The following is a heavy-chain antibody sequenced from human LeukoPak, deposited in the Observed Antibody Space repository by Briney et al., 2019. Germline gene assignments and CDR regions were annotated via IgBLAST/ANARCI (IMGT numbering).Heavy chain of an antibody. CDR3: AGKKVLGPIGAFDI. CDR2: ISAYNGNT. Sequence: ASVKVSCKASGYTFTSYGISWVRQAPGQGLEWMGWISAYNGNTNYAQKLQVRVTMTTDKSTSTAYIELRSLRSDDAAVYYCAGKKVLGPIGAFDIWGQGTMVTVSS. D-gene: IGHD7-27*01. V-gene: IGHV1-18*01. J-gene: IGHJ3*02. CDR1: GYTFTSYG.